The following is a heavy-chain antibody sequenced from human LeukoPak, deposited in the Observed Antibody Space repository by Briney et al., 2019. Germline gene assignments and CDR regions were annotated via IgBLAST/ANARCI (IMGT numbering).Heavy chain of an antibody. Sequence: SETLSLTCAVYGGSFSGYYWSWIRQPPGKGLEWIGEINHSGSTNYNPSLKSRVTISVDTSMNQFSLKLSSVTAADTAVYYCASMVRGAPISYWGQGTLVTVSS. D-gene: IGHD3-10*01. V-gene: IGHV4-34*01. CDR1: GGSFSGYY. CDR3: ASMVRGAPISY. CDR2: INHSGST. J-gene: IGHJ4*02.